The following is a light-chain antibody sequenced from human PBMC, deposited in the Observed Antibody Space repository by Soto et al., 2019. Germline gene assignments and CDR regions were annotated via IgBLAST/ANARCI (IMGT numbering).Light chain of an antibody. CDR3: QSYDNSLSGSGV. Sequence: QSVLTQPPSVPGAPGQRVTISCTGSTSNIGAGYEVHWYQQLPGTAPKLLVSGHNIRPSGVPDRFSGFKSGASASLVITGLQAEDEADYYCQSYDNSLSGSGVFGGGTKLTVL. CDR2: GHN. J-gene: IGLJ3*02. CDR1: TSNIGAGYE. V-gene: IGLV1-40*01.